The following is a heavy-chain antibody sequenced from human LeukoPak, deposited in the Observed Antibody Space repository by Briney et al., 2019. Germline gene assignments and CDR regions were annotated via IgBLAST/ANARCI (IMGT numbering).Heavy chain of an antibody. D-gene: IGHD6-19*01. J-gene: IGHJ5*02. CDR3: AKGGYIAVAGTYWFDP. CDR1: GFTFSSYG. Sequence: GGTLRLSCAASGFTFSSYGMSWVRQAPGKGLEWVSAISGSGGSTYYADSVKGRFTISRDNSKNTLYLQMNSLRAEDTAVYYCAKGGYIAVAGTYWFDPWGQGTLVTVSS. V-gene: IGHV3-23*01. CDR2: ISGSGGST.